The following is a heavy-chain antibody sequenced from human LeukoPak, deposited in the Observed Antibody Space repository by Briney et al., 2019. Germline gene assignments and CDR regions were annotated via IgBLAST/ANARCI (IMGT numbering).Heavy chain of an antibody. V-gene: IGHV4-4*02. J-gene: IGHJ4*02. CDR1: GGSITTTNW. D-gene: IGHD1-26*01. CDR2: VHLNGAT. CDR3: TKESGAFSPFGF. Sequence: SETLSLTCAVSGGSITTTNWWSWVRQPPGKGLEWIGEVHLNGATNYNPSLESRFSMSIDKSNNHLSLEVTSVTAADTAMYYCTKESGAFSPFGFWGQGTLVTVSS.